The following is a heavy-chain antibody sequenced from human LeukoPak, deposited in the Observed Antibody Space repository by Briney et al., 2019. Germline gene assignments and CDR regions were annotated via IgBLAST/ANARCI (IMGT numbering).Heavy chain of an antibody. J-gene: IGHJ4*02. CDR1: GFGFTFSSYA. CDR3: ARDRGYFDN. V-gene: IGHV3-21*01. CDR2: ITSSSNYI. Sequence: TGGSLRLSCAASGFGFTFSSYAMNWVRQAPGKGLEWLSSITSSSNYIYYADSVKGRFTISRDNVQNSLYLQMNSLRAEDTAMYYCARDRGYFDNWDQGTLVTVSS.